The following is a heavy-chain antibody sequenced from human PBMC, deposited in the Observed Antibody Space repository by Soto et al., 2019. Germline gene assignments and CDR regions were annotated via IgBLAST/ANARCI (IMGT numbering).Heavy chain of an antibody. CDR1: GYPFIKYG. J-gene: IGHJ5*02. Sequence: QLQLVQSAAEVKKPGASVRVSCKAYGYPFIKYGISWIRQAPEQGLEWMGWIKVDSGYTNYAQKFQGRVTMTADTSSDTAFMDLRSLRLDDTAVYFCATSYDTGFDPWCQGTLVSVSS. CDR3: ATSYDTGFDP. V-gene: IGHV1-18*04. CDR2: IKVDSGYT. D-gene: IGHD3-9*01.